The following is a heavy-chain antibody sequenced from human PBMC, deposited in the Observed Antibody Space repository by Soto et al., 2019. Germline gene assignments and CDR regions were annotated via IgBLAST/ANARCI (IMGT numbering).Heavy chain of an antibody. Sequence: GGSLRLSCAASGFTFSGSAMHWVRQASGKGLEWVGRIRSKANSYATAYAASVKGRFTISRDDSKNTAYLLMNSLKTDDTAVYYCTSFESSSSAHFDYWGQGTLVTVSS. J-gene: IGHJ4*02. V-gene: IGHV3-73*01. CDR3: TSFESSSSAHFDY. CDR2: IRSKANSYAT. CDR1: GFTFSGSA. D-gene: IGHD6-6*01.